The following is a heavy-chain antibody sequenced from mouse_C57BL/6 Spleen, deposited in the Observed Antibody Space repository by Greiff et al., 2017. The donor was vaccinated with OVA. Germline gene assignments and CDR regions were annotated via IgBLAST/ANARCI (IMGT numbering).Heavy chain of an antibody. J-gene: IGHJ1*03. V-gene: IGHV1-69*01. Sequence: QVQLQQPGAELVMPGASVKLSCKASGYTFTSSWMHWVKQRPGQGLEWIGAIDPSDGYTNYNQKFKGKSTLTVDKSSSTAYMQLSSLTSEASAVYYCATNWAYWYFDGWGTGTTVTVSS. CDR3: ATNWAYWYFDG. CDR2: IDPSDGYT. D-gene: IGHD4-1*01. CDR1: GYTFTSSW.